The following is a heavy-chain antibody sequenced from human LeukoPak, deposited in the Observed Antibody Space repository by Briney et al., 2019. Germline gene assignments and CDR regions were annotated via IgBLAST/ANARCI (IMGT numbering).Heavy chain of an antibody. J-gene: IGHJ4*02. CDR1: GFTFSRYW. V-gene: IGHV3-7*01. CDR2: IKQDGSEK. Sequence: GGSLRLSCAASGFTFSRYWMSWVRQAPGKGLEWVANIKQDGSEKYYVDSVKGRFTISRDNAKNSLYLQMNSLRAEDTAVYYCARGSRGAFDYWGQGTLVTVSS. D-gene: IGHD3-16*01. CDR3: ARGSRGAFDY.